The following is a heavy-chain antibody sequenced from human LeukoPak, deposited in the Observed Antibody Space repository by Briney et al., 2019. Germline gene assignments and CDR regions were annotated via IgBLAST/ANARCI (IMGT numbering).Heavy chain of an antibody. D-gene: IGHD3-22*01. V-gene: IGHV1-2*02. J-gene: IGHJ5*02. CDR1: GYTFTGYY. Sequence: ASVKVSCKASGYTFTGYYMHWVRQAPGQGLEWMGWINPNSGGTYYAQKFQGRVTMTSDTSISTAYMELSRLRSDNTAVYYCARLDYDSSDYYPYSWFHPWGQGTLVTVSS. CDR3: ARLDYDSSDYYPYSWFHP. CDR2: INPNSGGT.